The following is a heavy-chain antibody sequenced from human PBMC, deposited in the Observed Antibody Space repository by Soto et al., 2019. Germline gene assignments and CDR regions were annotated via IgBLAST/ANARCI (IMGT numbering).Heavy chain of an antibody. CDR2: ISGGGDTT. J-gene: IGHJ4*02. CDR3: AKLRDFVVLPAGILDY. D-gene: IGHD2-8*01. V-gene: IGHV3-23*01. Sequence: PGGSLRLSCAASGFTFGSYGISWIRLSPGKGLEWVSVISGGGDTTYYTPSVKGRFTISRDDFRNTLYLQMNSLRTEDTAIYYCAKLRDFVVLPAGILDYWGPGTLVTVS. CDR1: GFTFGSYG.